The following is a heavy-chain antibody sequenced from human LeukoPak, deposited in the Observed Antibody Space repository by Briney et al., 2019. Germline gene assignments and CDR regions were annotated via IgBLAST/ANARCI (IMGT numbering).Heavy chain of an antibody. CDR2: IKYDGSEK. CDR3: ARLPGSYYLYYFDS. J-gene: IGHJ4*02. CDR1: GFTFSSYW. D-gene: IGHD1-26*01. V-gene: IGHV3-7*01. Sequence: GGSLRLSCAASGFTFSSYWMSWVRQTPGKGLEWVANIKYDGSEKYYVDSVKGRFTISGDNAKDSLFLQMNSLRAEDTAVYYCARLPGSYYLYYFDSWGQGTMVTVSS.